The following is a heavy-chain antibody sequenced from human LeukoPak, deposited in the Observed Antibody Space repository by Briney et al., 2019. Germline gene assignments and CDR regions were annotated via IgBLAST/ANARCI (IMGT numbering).Heavy chain of an antibody. V-gene: IGHV1-69*13. D-gene: IGHD3-3*01. CDR1: GGTFSSYA. CDR2: IIPIFGTA. J-gene: IGHJ4*02. Sequence: SVKVSCKASGGTFSSYAISWVRQAPGQGLEWMGGIIPIFGTANYAQKFQGRVTITADESTSTAYMELSSLRSEDTAVYYCARGDHDYDFCSGYPNYYFDYWGQGTLVTVCS. CDR3: ARGDHDYDFCSGYPNYYFDY.